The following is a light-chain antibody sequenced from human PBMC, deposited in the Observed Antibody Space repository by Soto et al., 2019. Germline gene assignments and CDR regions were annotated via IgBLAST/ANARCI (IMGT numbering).Light chain of an antibody. CDR2: GAS. J-gene: IGKJ1*01. Sequence: EIVLTQSPGTLSLSPGERATLSCRASQSLSSSYLVWYQQKPGQAPRLLIYGASSRATGIPDRFRGSGSGTDFTLTISTLEPEDFAVYYCLQYGSSPRTFGQGTKVDIK. V-gene: IGKV3-20*01. CDR3: LQYGSSPRT. CDR1: QSLSSSY.